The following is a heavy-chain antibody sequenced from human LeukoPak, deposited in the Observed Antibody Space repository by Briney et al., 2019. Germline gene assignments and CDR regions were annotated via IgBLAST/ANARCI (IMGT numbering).Heavy chain of an antibody. Sequence: AAVKVSCKPSGGTFGSYGISWVRRAPGQGLEWMGGIIPMFGPPNYAKRFQGRVTITTDEFTRKAYMELSSLRSDDTAVYDCAREGRTYYMDVWGKGTTVTVSS. CDR1: GGTFGSYG. D-gene: IGHD3-10*01. V-gene: IGHV1-69*05. CDR2: IIPMFGPP. CDR3: AREGRTYYMDV. J-gene: IGHJ6*03.